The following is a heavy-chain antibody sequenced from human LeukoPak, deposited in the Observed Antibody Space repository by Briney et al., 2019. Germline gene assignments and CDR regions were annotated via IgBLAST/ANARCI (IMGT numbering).Heavy chain of an antibody. Sequence: SETLSLTCSVSGVSVGSAGYYWTWIRQPPGKGLEWIGYVYYSGNSNYNPILKSRVTMSLDPSNNQFSLKLSSVTAADTDVYYCARSQSQSGSYRYYFAYWGQGTLVAVSS. D-gene: IGHD3-16*02. CDR2: VYYSGNS. V-gene: IGHV4-61*08. CDR3: ARSQSQSGSYRYYFAY. J-gene: IGHJ4*02. CDR1: GVSVGSAGYY.